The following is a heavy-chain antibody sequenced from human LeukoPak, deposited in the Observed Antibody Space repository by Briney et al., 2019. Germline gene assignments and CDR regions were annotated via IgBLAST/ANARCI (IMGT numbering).Heavy chain of an antibody. V-gene: IGHV1-18*01. D-gene: IGHD6-19*01. CDR3: ARDAIPGIAVAGTGYYYYGMDV. CDR2: ISAYNGNT. J-gene: IGHJ6*02. CDR1: GYTFTSYG. Sequence: ASVTVSCKASGYTFTSYGISWVRQAPGQGLEWMGWISAYNGNTNYAQKLQGRVTMTTDTSTSTAYMELRSLRSDDTAVYYCARDAIPGIAVAGTGYYYYGMDVWGQGTTVTVSS.